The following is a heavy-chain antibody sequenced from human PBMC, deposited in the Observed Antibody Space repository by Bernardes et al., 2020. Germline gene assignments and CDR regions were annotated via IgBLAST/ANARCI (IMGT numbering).Heavy chain of an antibody. CDR2: INPKSGGT. CDR1: GYTFTDYY. J-gene: IGHJ4*02. Sequence: ASVKVSCKASGYTFTDYYMHWVRQAPGQALEWMGWINPKSGGTNYAQKFQGWVTMTRDTSISTVYMELSRLSSDDTAVYFCARGVRRLGEVTYSFDYWGQGTLVTASS. V-gene: IGHV1-2*04. CDR3: ARGVRRLGEVTYSFDY. D-gene: IGHD3-16*01.